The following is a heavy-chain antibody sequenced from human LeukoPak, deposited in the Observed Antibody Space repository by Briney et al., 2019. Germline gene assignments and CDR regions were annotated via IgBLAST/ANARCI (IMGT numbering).Heavy chain of an antibody. J-gene: IGHJ4*02. Sequence: PGRSLRLSCAASGFTFSSYAIHWVRQAPGKGLEWVAIISYDGSRKYHADSVKGRFTISRDNSKNTLYLQMNSLRAEDTAVYYCVVTDYGDYWGRGTLVTVSS. CDR3: VVTDYGDY. CDR1: GFTFSSYA. D-gene: IGHD4-17*01. CDR2: ISYDGSRK. V-gene: IGHV3-30*04.